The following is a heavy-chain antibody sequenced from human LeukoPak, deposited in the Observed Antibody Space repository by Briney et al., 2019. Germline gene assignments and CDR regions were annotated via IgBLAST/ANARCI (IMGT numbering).Heavy chain of an antibody. Sequence: SVKVSCKASGGSFRSYAIVWVRQAPGQGLEWMGGIIPILRISNYAQEFQGRVTITTDESTTTGYMEVSRLRSEDTAVYFCARGVAAAAGGGYYFMDVWGEGTTVTVSS. CDR2: IIPILRIS. D-gene: IGHD6-13*01. V-gene: IGHV1-69*05. J-gene: IGHJ6*03. CDR1: GGSFRSYA. CDR3: ARGVAAAAGGGYYFMDV.